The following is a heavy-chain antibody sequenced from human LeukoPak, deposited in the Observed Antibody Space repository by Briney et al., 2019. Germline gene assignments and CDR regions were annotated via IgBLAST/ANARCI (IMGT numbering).Heavy chain of an antibody. CDR1: GFIFNTYS. J-gene: IGHJ4*02. D-gene: IGHD2-21*01. V-gene: IGHV3-21*06. Sequence: PGGPLRLSCAASGFIFNTYSMSWVRQAPGKGLEWVASIRSSGLYMYFADSVRGRFTISRDNAKNLLYLQMNNLRVEDTALYYCARDHGDSDYWGQGTLVTVSS. CDR2: IRSSGLYM. CDR3: ARDHGDSDY.